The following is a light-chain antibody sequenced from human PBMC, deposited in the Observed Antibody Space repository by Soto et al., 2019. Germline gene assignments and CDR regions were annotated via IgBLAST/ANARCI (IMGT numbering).Light chain of an antibody. Sequence: EIVLTQSPGTLSLSPGERATLSCRASQSVSSSYLAWYQHKPGQAPRLLIYGTFTKATGIPDRFSGSGSGTDFTLTISGLEPEDCAVYYCHQYGSSPRTFGQGTKVDIK. CDR2: GTF. CDR3: HQYGSSPRT. V-gene: IGKV3-20*01. J-gene: IGKJ1*01. CDR1: QSVSSSY.